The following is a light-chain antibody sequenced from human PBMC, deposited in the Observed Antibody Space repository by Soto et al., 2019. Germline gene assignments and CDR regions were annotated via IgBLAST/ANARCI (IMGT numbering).Light chain of an antibody. Sequence: QSVLTQPASVSGSPGQSITISCTGTSSDVGGYNYVAWYQQHPGKAPKPLIYNVSNRPSGVSNRFSGSKSGNTASLTISGLQAEDEADSYCTSYTKRYTYVFGTGTKVTGL. CDR1: SSDVGGYNY. CDR2: NVS. V-gene: IGLV2-14*01. CDR3: TSYTKRYTYV. J-gene: IGLJ1*01.